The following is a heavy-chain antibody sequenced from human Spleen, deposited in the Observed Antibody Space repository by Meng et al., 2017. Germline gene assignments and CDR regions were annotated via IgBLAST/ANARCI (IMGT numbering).Heavy chain of an antibody. CDR2: ISYSGST. CDR1: DDSFNNYY. Sequence: GSLRLSCTVSDDSFNNYYWNWIRQTPGKGLEWIGYISYSGSTDYNPSLKSRVTISLDTSKRQFSLQLSSVTAADTAIFYCARAPGHGASVDVWGRGTMVTVSS. J-gene: IGHJ3*01. CDR3: ARAPGHGASVDV. D-gene: IGHD1-14*01. V-gene: IGHV4-59*01.